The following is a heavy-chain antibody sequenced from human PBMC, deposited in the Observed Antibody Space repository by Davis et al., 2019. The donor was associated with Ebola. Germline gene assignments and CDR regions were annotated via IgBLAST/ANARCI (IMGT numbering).Heavy chain of an antibody. V-gene: IGHV1-18*04. CDR2: ISAYNGNT. D-gene: IGHD2-2*02. CDR3: AREGYCSSTSCYSQYYYYYYGMDV. CDR1: GYTFTGYY. Sequence: ASVKVSCKASGYTFTGYYMHWVRQAPGQGLEWMGWISAYNGNTNYAQKLQGRVTMTTDTSTSTAYMELRSLRSDDTAVYYCAREGYCSSTSCYSQYYYYYYGMDVWGQGTTVTVSS. J-gene: IGHJ6*02.